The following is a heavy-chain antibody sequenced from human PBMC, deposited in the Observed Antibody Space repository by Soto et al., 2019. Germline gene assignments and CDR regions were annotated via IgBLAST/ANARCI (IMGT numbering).Heavy chain of an antibody. CDR2: IIPIFGTA. D-gene: IGHD3-9*01. V-gene: IGHV1-69*06. Sequence: SVKVSCKASGGTFSSYAISWVRQAPGQGLEWMGGIIPIFGTANYAQKFQGRVTITADTSASTAYMELSSLRSEDTAVYYCARVTGYYAPDYWGQGTLVTVSS. J-gene: IGHJ4*02. CDR3: ARVTGYYAPDY. CDR1: GGTFSSYA.